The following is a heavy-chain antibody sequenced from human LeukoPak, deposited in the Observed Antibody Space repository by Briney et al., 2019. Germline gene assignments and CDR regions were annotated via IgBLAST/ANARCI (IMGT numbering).Heavy chain of an antibody. J-gene: IGHJ3*02. D-gene: IGHD3-16*02. CDR2: ISSSSSYI. CDR1: GFTFSSYS. CDR3: ARDREGYHVAFDI. Sequence: GGSLRLSCAASGFTFSSYSMNWVRQAPGKGLEWVSSISSSSSYIYYADSVKGRFTISRDNAKNSLYLQMNSLRAEDTAVYYCARDREGYHVAFDIWGQGTMVTVSS. V-gene: IGHV3-21*01.